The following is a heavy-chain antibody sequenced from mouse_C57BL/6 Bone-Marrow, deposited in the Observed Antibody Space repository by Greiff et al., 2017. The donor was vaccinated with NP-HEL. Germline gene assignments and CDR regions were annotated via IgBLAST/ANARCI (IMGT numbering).Heavy chain of an antibody. J-gene: IGHJ3*01. CDR3: TRRHITTEFAY. D-gene: IGHD1-1*01. CDR1: GYTFTDYE. V-gene: IGHV1-15*01. CDR2: IDPETGGT. Sequence: QVQLKQSGAELVRPGASVTLSCKASGYTFTDYEMHWVKQTPVHGLAWIGAIDPETGGTAYNQKFKGKAILTADKSSSTAYMELRSLTSEDSAVYYCTRRHITTEFAYWGQGTLVTVSA.